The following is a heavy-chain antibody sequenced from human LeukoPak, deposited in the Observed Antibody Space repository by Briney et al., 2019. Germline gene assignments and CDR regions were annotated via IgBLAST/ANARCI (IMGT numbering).Heavy chain of an antibody. D-gene: IGHD3-3*01. V-gene: IGHV4-59*08. Sequence: PSETLSPTGTVSAASIITTYCGSIRPPPGKGRGWIGYIYYSGSTNYNPSLKSRVNISVDTSKNQFSLKLSSVTAADTAVYYCASRPIFGVHFDYWGQGTLVTVSS. CDR3: ASRPIFGVHFDY. CDR1: AASIITTY. J-gene: IGHJ4*02. CDR2: IYYSGST.